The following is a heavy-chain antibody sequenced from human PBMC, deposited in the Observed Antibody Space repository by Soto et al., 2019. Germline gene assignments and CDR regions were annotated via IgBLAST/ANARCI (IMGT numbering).Heavy chain of an antibody. CDR1: GVSINNHH. CDR2: RHHDGSA. D-gene: IGHD2-2*01. J-gene: IGHJ4*02. CDR3: ARHLRGASTSYAFDY. Sequence: NPSETLSLTCTVSGVSINNHHWSWIRQPPGKGLEWIAFRHHDGSANNNPSLKSRVTMSLDTSRNQFSLNLSSMTAADTAVYYCARHLRGASTSYAFDYWGQGIVVTVSS. V-gene: IGHV4-59*08.